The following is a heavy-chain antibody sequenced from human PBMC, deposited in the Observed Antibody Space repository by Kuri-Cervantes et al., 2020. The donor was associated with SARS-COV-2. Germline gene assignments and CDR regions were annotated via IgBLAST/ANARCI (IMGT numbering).Heavy chain of an antibody. CDR3: ARHRSPSWWVVYAAFLEEDP. Sequence: GESLKISCAASGFTFSSCAMHWVRQAPGKGLEWVAVISYDGSNKYYADSVKGRFTISRDNSKNTLYLQMNSLRDEDTAVYYCARHRSPSWWVVYAAFLEEDPWGQGTLVTGSS. V-gene: IGHV3-30*07. J-gene: IGHJ5*02. CDR1: GFTFSSCA. CDR2: ISYDGSNK. D-gene: IGHD2-8*02.